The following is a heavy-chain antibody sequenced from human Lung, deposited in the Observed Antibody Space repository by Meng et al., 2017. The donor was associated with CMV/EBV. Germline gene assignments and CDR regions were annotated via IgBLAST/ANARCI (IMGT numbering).Heavy chain of an antibody. D-gene: IGHD6-19*01. V-gene: IGHV3-33*06. CDR1: GFIFSSYA. Sequence: SCAPSGFIFSSYAMHWVRQAPGKGLEWVALVYYDGSNQYYSDSVRGRFNISRDNSKNTLFLQMNSLRGEDTGVYYCAKDCVARWLAAEVDYYGMDAWXQGTTVTVSS. CDR3: AKDCVARWLAAEVDYYGMDA. CDR2: VYYDGSNQ. J-gene: IGHJ6*02.